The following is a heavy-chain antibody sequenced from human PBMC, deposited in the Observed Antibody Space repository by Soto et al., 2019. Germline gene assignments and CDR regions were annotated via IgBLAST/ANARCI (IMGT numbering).Heavy chain of an antibody. V-gene: IGHV4-31*03. CDR3: ARGSGLVDTAMGYFDY. D-gene: IGHD5-18*01. Sequence: KPSETLSLTCTVSGGSISSGGYYWSWIRQHPGKGLEWIGYIYYSGSTYYNPSLKSRVTISVDTSKNQFSLKLSSVTAADTAVYYCARGSGLVDTAMGYFDYWGQGTLVTVSS. J-gene: IGHJ4*02. CDR2: IYYSGST. CDR1: GGSISSGGYY.